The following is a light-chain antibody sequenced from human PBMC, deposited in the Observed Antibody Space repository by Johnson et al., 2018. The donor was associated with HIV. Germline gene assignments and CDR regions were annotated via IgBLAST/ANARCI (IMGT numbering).Light chain of an antibody. CDR1: SSNIGNNY. CDR2: ENN. Sequence: QSVLTQPPSVSAAPGQKVTISCSGSSSNIGNNYVSWYQQPPGTAPKLLIYENNKRPSGIPDRFSGSKSGTSTTLRITGLKTADEDDYYCGTWDSSLNSYVFGTGTKVSVL. CDR3: GTWDSSLNSYV. J-gene: IGLJ1*01. V-gene: IGLV1-51*02.